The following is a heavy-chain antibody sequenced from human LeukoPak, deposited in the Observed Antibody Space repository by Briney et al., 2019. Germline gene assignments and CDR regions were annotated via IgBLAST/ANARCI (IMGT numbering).Heavy chain of an antibody. Sequence: ASVKVSCKASGYTFTGYYMHWVRQAPGQGLEWMGWINPNSGGTNYAQKFQGRVTMTRDTSISTAYMELSRLSSDDTAVYYCAKSYYYGSGSYDDAFDIWGQGTMVTVSS. CDR2: INPNSGGT. CDR1: GYTFTGYY. D-gene: IGHD3-10*01. J-gene: IGHJ3*02. CDR3: AKSYYYGSGSYDDAFDI. V-gene: IGHV1-2*02.